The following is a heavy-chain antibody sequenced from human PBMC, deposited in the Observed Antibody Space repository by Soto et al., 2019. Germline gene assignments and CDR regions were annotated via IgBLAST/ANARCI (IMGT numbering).Heavy chain of an antibody. CDR1: GFTFSNAW. J-gene: IGHJ6*02. V-gene: IGHV3-15*01. Sequence: PGGSLRLSCAASGFTFSNAWMSWVRQAPGKGLEWVGRIKSKTDGGTTDYAAPVKGRFTISRDDSKNTLYLQMNSLKTEDTAVYYCTTDLQQYYYGMDVWGQGTTVTVSS. CDR2: IKSKTDGGTT. CDR3: TTDLQQYYYGMDV.